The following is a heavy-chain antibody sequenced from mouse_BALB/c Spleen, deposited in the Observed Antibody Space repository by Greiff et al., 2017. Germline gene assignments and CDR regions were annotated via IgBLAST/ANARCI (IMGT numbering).Heavy chain of an antibody. J-gene: IGHJ2*01. Sequence: EVKLMESGPELVKPGASVKMSCKASGYTFTSYVMHWVKQKPGQGLEWIGYINPYNDGTKYNEKFKGKATLTSDKSSSTAYMELSSLTSEDSAVYYCAREYGNYLYYFDYWGQGTTLTVSS. CDR2: INPYNDGT. D-gene: IGHD2-10*02. CDR1: GYTFTSYV. CDR3: AREYGNYLYYFDY. V-gene: IGHV1-14*01.